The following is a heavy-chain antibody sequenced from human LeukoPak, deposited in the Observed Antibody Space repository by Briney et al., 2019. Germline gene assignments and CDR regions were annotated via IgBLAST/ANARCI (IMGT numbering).Heavy chain of an antibody. CDR3: TTVGSTMVRGVYYYYMDV. CDR1: GFTFSNAW. CDR2: IKSKTDGGTT. J-gene: IGHJ6*03. D-gene: IGHD3-10*01. V-gene: IGHV3-15*01. Sequence: GGSLRLSCAASGFTFSNAWMSWVRQAPGKGLEWVGRIKSKTDGGTTDYAAPVKGRFTISRDDSKNTLYLQMNSLKTEDTAVYYCTTVGSTMVRGVYYYYMDVWGKGTTVTVSS.